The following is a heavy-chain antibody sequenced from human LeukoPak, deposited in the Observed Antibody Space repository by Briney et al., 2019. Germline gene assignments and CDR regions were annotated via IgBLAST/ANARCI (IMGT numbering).Heavy chain of an antibody. J-gene: IGHJ3*02. CDR2: ISSSSSTI. Sequence: GGSLRLSCAASGFTFSSYSMTWVRQAPGKGLEWVSYISSSSSTIYYADSVKGRFTISRDNAKNSLCLQMNSLRDEDTAVYYCARDRAGRDAFDIWGQGTMVTVSS. CDR1: GFTFSSYS. CDR3: ARDRAGRDAFDI. V-gene: IGHV3-48*02.